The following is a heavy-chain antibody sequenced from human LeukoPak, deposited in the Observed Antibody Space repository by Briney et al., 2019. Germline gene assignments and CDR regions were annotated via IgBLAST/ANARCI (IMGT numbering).Heavy chain of an antibody. J-gene: IGHJ1*01. V-gene: IGHV3-43*02. CDR3: ARDSQEFFQH. CDR1: GFTFDNYA. Sequence: GGSLRLSCAASGFTFDNYAIHWVRQAPGKGLEWASLISGDGGSTYYADSMKGRFTISRDNSKNSLYLQMNSLRTEDTALYYCARDSQEFFQHWGQGTLVTVSS. CDR2: ISGDGGST.